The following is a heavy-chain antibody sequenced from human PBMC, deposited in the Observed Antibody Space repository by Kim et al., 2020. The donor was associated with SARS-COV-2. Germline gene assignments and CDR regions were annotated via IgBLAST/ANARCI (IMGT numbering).Heavy chain of an antibody. CDR2: IKSKTDGGTT. V-gene: IGHV3-15*01. D-gene: IGHD6-13*01. CDR1: GFTFSNAW. J-gene: IGHJ4*02. CDR3: TTPNRGGAKPGIAAATDY. Sequence: GGSLRLSCAASGFTFSNAWMSWVRQAPGKGLEWVGRIKSKTDGGTTDYAAPVKGRFTISRDDSKNTLYLQMNSLKTEDTAVYYCTTPNRGGAKPGIAAATDYWGQGTLVTVSS.